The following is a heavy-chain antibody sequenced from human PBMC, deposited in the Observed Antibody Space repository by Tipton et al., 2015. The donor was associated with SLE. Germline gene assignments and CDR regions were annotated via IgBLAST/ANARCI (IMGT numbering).Heavy chain of an antibody. CDR2: IYHSGST. CDR1: GYSISSGYY. V-gene: IGHV4-38-2*02. CDR3: ARDWEGRWELHLGIWVY. J-gene: IGHJ4*02. Sequence: TLSLTCAVSGYSISSGYYWGWIRQPPGKGLEWIGSIYHSGSTYYNSSFESRVTISVDTSKNHFSLKLNSVTAADTAVYYCARDWEGRWELHLGIWVYWGQGTLVTVSS. D-gene: IGHD1-26*01.